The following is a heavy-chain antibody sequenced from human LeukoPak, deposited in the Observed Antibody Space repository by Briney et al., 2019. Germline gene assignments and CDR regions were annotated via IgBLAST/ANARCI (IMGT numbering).Heavy chain of an antibody. V-gene: IGHV3-9*01. D-gene: IGHD3-22*01. Sequence: GGSLRLSCAASGFTFDDYAMHWVRQAPGKGLEWVSGINWNSVTIGYADSVKGRFTISRDNAKNSLYLQMNSLRAEDTALYYCAKDLSYYGSSGEENYYGMDVWGQGTTVTVSS. CDR3: AKDLSYYGSSGEENYYGMDV. CDR2: INWNSVTI. J-gene: IGHJ6*02. CDR1: GFTFDDYA.